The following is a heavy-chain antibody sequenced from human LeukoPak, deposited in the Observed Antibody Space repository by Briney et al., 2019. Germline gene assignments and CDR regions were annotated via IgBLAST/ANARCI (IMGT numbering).Heavy chain of an antibody. Sequence: ASVKVSCKASGYTFTGYYMHWVRQAPGQGLEWMGRINPNSGGTNYAQKFQGRVTMTRDTSISTAYIELSRLRSDDTAVYYCARGGIDDSSGYYYYYYMDVWGKGTTVTVSS. CDR1: GYTFTGYY. CDR2: INPNSGGT. D-gene: IGHD3-22*01. J-gene: IGHJ6*03. V-gene: IGHV1-2*06. CDR3: ARGGIDDSSGYYYYYYMDV.